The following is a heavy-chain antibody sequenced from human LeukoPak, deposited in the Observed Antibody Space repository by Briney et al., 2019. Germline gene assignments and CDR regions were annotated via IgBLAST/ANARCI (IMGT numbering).Heavy chain of an antibody. CDR1: GYTFTSYA. D-gene: IGHD3-16*02. CDR3: ARGGDDYDYLWGSYRTPFDY. CDR2: INAGNGNT. V-gene: IGHV1-3*01. Sequence: ASVKVSCKASGYTFTSYAMHWVRQAPGQRLEWMGWINAGNGNTKYSQKFQGRVTITRDTSASTAYMELSSLRSEDTAVYYCARGGDDYDYLWGSYRTPFDYWGQGTLVTVSS. J-gene: IGHJ4*02.